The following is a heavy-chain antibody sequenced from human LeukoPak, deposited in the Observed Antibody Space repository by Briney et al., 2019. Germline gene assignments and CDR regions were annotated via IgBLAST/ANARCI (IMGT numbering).Heavy chain of an antibody. D-gene: IGHD2-15*01. V-gene: IGHV3-7*01. CDR3: LIGTYGDY. CDR1: GFTFSTHW. CDR2: INQDGSNK. J-gene: IGHJ4*02. Sequence: PRGSLRLSCEVSGFTFSTHWMTWVRQAPGKGLEWLANINQDGSNKYYVDSVRGRFTISRDNAKNSLYLQMNSLRAEDTAFYYCLIGTYGDYWGQGTLVTVSS.